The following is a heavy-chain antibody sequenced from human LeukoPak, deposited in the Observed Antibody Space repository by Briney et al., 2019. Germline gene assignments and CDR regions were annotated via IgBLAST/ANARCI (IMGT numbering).Heavy chain of an antibody. Sequence: GESLKISCAASGFSFSSYTMNWVRQAPGKGLEWVSCMSNSGDYISYGDSVKGRFTISRDNAKNSLYLHMNSLRAEDTAVYYCARIRMITVGGVKDAFDIWGQGTMVTVSS. V-gene: IGHV3-21*06. CDR1: GFSFSSYT. J-gene: IGHJ3*02. CDR2: MSNSGDYI. D-gene: IGHD3-16*01. CDR3: ARIRMITVGGVKDAFDI.